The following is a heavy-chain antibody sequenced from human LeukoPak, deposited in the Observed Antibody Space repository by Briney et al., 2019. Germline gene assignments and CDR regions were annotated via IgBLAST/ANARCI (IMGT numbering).Heavy chain of an antibody. V-gene: IGHV1-18*04. CDR2: ISTYNGNT. Sequence: ASVKVSCKASGYTFTTYGISWVRQAPGQGLEWMGWISTYNGNTNFAQNLQGRVTMTTDTSTSTAYMELRSLRSDDTALYYCARGSGLVSNVFDYWGQGTLVTVSS. J-gene: IGHJ4*02. CDR3: ARGSGLVSNVFDY. CDR1: GYTFTTYG. D-gene: IGHD4-11*01.